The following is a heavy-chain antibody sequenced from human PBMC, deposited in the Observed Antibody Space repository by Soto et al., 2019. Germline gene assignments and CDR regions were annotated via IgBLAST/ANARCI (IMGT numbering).Heavy chain of an antibody. D-gene: IGHD1-1*01. CDR1: GFTFSIYA. V-gene: IGHV3-23*01. Sequence: EVQLLESGGGLVQPGGSLSLSCAASGFTFSIYAMSWVLQAPGKGLEWVSAISASGGGTYYADSVKGRFTISRDNSKITLYLQMDSLRAEDTAVYYCAIFELIDYWGQGTLVTVSS. CDR3: AIFELIDY. J-gene: IGHJ4*02. CDR2: ISASGGGT.